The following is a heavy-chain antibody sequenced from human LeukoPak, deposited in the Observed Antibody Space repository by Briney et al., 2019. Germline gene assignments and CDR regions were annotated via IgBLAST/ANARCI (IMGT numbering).Heavy chain of an antibody. V-gene: IGHV3-7*01. J-gene: IGHJ4*02. CDR3: ARRAGGYSHPYDY. Sequence: GGSLRLSCAASGFDFSTQWMSWVRQAPGKGLEWVAIVNQGATQKYYVDSVKGRFTISRDNAENSLYLQMNSLRADDTAVYYCARRAGGYSHPYDYWGQGILVTVSS. CDR1: GFDFSTQW. CDR2: VNQGATQK. D-gene: IGHD4-23*01.